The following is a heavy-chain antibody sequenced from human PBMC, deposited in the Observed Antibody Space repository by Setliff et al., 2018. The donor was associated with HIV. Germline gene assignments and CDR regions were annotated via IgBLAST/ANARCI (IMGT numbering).Heavy chain of an antibody. CDR1: GFTFSSYA. J-gene: IGHJ4*02. CDR2: IYSGGSST. D-gene: IGHD3-22*01. V-gene: IGHV3-23*03. Sequence: GGSLRLSCAASGFTFSSYAMSWVRQAPGKGLEWVSVIYSGGSSTYYADSVKGRFTISRDNSKNALYLEMNNLRAEDTAIYYCAKGLDYVDSSGYSYFRLWGQGTQVTVSS. CDR3: AKGLDYVDSSGYSYFRL.